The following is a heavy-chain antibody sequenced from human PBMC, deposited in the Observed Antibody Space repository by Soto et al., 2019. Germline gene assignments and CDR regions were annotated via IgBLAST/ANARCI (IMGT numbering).Heavy chain of an antibody. V-gene: IGHV1-69*13. D-gene: IGHD2-2*01. CDR2: IIPIFGTA. CDR3: ASPAAIPYYYYYGMDV. J-gene: IGHJ6*02. CDR1: RGTFISYS. Sequence: XSVKVSFKASRGTFISYSISWVRQAPGQGLEWMGGIIPIFGTANYAQKFQGRVTITADESTSTAYMELSSLRSEDTAVYYCASPAAIPYYYYYGMDVWGQGTTVTVSS.